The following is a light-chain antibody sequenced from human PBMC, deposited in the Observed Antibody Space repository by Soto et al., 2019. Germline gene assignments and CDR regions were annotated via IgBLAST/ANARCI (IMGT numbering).Light chain of an antibody. CDR2: AAS. CDR3: KQSYSTPT. CDR1: QSISSY. Sequence: DIQMTQSPSSLSASVGDRVTITCRASQSISSYLNWYQQKPGKAPKLLIYAASSLQSGVPSRFSGSGSGTVFNLAISSLQTEDFTTYYCKQSYSTPTFGQGTKLAIK. V-gene: IGKV1-39*01. J-gene: IGKJ2*01.